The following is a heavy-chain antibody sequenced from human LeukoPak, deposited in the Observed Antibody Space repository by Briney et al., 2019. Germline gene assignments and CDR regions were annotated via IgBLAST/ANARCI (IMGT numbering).Heavy chain of an antibody. J-gene: IGHJ4*02. D-gene: IGHD3-22*01. CDR3: ARDLVGGWDDSSGYYYGYFDY. Sequence: PGGSLRLSYAPSGFTFSSYAMSWVRQAPGKGLEWVAVISGGGSGTYYADSVRGRFTISRDNSKNTVYLQMNSLRAEDTAVYYCARDLVGGWDDSSGYYYGYFDYWGQGTLVTVSS. V-gene: IGHV3-23*01. CDR1: GFTFSSYA. CDR2: ISGGGSGT.